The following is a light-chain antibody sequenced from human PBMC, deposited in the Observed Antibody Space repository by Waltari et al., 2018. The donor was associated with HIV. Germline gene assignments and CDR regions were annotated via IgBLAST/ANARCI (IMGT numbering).Light chain of an antibody. CDR3: QQYGNLPIT. CDR1: QSVYSSY. V-gene: IGKV3-20*01. Sequence: ETVLTQSPGTLSLSPGERATLSGRASQSVYSSYLAWYQQKPGQAPRLLIYSTSSRATGIPDRFSGSGSGTDLTLTISRLEPEDFAVYYCQQYGNLPITFGQGTRLEIK. J-gene: IGKJ5*01. CDR2: STS.